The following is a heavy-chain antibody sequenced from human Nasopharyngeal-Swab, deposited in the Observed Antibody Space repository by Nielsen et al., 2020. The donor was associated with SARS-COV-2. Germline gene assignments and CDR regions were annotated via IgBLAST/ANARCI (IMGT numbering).Heavy chain of an antibody. CDR2: ISYDGSNK. Sequence: GESLKISCAASGFTFSSYATHWVRQAPGKGLEWVAVISYDGSNKYYADSVKGRFTISRDNSKNTLYLQMNSLRAEDTAVYYCARVAGITMVRGVDYWGQGTLVTVSS. J-gene: IGHJ4*02. D-gene: IGHD3-10*01. CDR3: ARVAGITMVRGVDY. V-gene: IGHV3-30-3*01. CDR1: GFTFSSYA.